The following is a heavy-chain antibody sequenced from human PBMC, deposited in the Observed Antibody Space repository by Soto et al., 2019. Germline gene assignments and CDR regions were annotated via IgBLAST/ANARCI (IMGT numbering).Heavy chain of an antibody. CDR3: ARQYGSGSIDY. Sequence: GESLKISCKGSGYTFTLYWIAWVRQMPGKGLEWMGIIYPGDSDTRYSPSFQGQVTISADTSITTAYLQWSSLRASDTAMYFCARQYGSGSIDYSGQGILVSVSS. D-gene: IGHD3-10*01. V-gene: IGHV5-51*01. CDR2: IYPGDSDT. J-gene: IGHJ4*02. CDR1: GYTFTLYW.